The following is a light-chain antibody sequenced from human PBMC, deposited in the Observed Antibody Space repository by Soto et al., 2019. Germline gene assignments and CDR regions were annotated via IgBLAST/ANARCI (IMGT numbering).Light chain of an antibody. J-gene: IGKJ4*01. CDR3: QQYNTLSLT. CDR2: AAS. V-gene: IGKV1-6*01. CDR1: RDIGSD. Sequence: ATQMTQPPSSLSASVGDRNTITCRASRDIGSDLSWYQQKQGKXYTXXIYAASNLQSGVPSRFRVNVYGTAGTLIVSSLKPEDGETYQGQQYNTLSLTFGGGTKVDIK.